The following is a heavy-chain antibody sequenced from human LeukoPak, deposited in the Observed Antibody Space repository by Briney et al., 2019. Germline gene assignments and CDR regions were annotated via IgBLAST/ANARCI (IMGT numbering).Heavy chain of an antibody. CDR3: ARGAYSSGWAYFDH. CDR2: IRQDGGEG. D-gene: IGHD6-19*01. CDR1: GFMFSSYW. V-gene: IGHV3-7*01. J-gene: IGHJ4*02. Sequence: PGGSLRLSCAASGFMFSSYWMTWVRQAPGKGLEWVANIRQDGGEGYYVDSVKGRFTVSRDNAKNSLYLHMDSLRAEDTAVYYCARGAYSSGWAYFDHWGQGTLVTVSS.